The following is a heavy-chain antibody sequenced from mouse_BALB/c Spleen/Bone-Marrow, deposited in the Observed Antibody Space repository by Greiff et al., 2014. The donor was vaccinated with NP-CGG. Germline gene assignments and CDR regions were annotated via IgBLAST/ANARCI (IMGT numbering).Heavy chain of an antibody. CDR2: ISDGGGYT. Sequence: EVQLVESGGGLVKPGGSLKLSCAASGFTFSDYYMYWVRLTPEKRLEWVATISDGGGYTYYPDSVWGRFTISRDNAKNNLYLQMSSLKSEDTAMYYCARSGERYGAMDYWGQGTSVTVFS. V-gene: IGHV5-4*02. CDR1: GFTFSDYY. D-gene: IGHD2-10*02. CDR3: ARSGERYGAMDY. J-gene: IGHJ4*01.